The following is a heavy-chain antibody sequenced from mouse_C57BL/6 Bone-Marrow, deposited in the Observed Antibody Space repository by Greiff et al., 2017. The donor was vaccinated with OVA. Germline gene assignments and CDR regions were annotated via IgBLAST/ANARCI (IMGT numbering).Heavy chain of an antibody. CDR2: ISDGGSYT. D-gene: IGHD1-1*01. CDR1: GFTFSSYA. J-gene: IGHJ3*01. Sequence: EVHLVESGGVLVKPGGSLKLSCAASGFTFSSYAMSWVRQTPEKRLEWVATISDGGSYTYYPDNVKGRFTISRDNAKNNLYLQMSHLKSEDTAMYYCARKDYGSSSWFAYWGQGTLVTVSA. V-gene: IGHV5-4*01. CDR3: ARKDYGSSSWFAY.